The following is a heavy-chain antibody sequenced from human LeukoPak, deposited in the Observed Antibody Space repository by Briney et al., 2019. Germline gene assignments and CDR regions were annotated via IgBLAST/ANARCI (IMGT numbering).Heavy chain of an antibody. V-gene: IGHV4-61*02. CDR2: IYTSGST. Sequence: PSQTLSLTCTVSGGSISSGSYYWSWIRQPAGKGLEWIGRIYTSGSTNYNPSLKSRVTISVDTSKNQFSLKLSSVTAADTAVYYCASGSYYYDSSGSYPSWGQGTLVTVSS. D-gene: IGHD3-22*01. CDR1: GGSISSGSYY. CDR3: ASGSYYYDSSGSYPS. J-gene: IGHJ4*02.